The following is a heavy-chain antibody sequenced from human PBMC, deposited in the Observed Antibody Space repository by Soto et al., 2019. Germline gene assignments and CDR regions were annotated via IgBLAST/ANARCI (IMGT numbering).Heavy chain of an antibody. CDR2: VSYEGSVQ. V-gene: IGHV3-30*03. D-gene: IGHD1-1*01. J-gene: IGHJ2*01. Sequence: QVQLEESGGGVVQPGRSLRLSCAGSGFTFSSYGMHWVRQAPGKGLEWVAVVSYEGSVQYYADSVKGRFTISRDNAKNTLFLQMNSLRAEDTAVYYCALEYAWNNWYFDLWGRGTLVSVSS. CDR3: ALEYAWNNWYFDL. CDR1: GFTFSSYG.